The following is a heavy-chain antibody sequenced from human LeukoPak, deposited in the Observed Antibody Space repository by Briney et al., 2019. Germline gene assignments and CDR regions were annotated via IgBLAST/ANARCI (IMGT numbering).Heavy chain of an antibody. CDR3: ERETHYDFWSGYPYYYYYMDV. Sequence: SETLSLTCTVSGGSISSSSYYWGWIRQPPGKGLEWIGSIYYSGSTYYNPSLKSRVTISVDTSKNQFPLKLSSVTAADTAVYYCERETHYDFWSGYPYYYYYMDVWGKGTTVTVSS. CDR1: GGSISSSSYY. J-gene: IGHJ6*03. CDR2: IYYSGST. V-gene: IGHV4-39*06. D-gene: IGHD3-3*01.